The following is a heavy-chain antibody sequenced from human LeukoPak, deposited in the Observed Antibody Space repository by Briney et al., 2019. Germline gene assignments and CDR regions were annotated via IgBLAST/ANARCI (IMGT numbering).Heavy chain of an antibody. CDR1: GFTFSTYS. CDR3: ARDQYGSGSYSRLDY. D-gene: IGHD3-10*01. J-gene: IGHJ4*02. Sequence: GGSLRPSCAASGFTFSTYSMNWVRQAPGKGLEWVSSISRSSSYSYYAESVKGRFTISRDNPKNSLYLQMNSLRAEDTAVYYCARDQYGSGSYSRLDYWGQGTLVTVSS. CDR2: ISRSSSYS. V-gene: IGHV3-21*01.